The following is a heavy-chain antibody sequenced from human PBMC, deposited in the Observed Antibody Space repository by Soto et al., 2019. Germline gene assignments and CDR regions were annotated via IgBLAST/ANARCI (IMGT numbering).Heavy chain of an antibody. CDR1: GYTFTGYY. V-gene: IGHV1-69*13. Sequence: SGKVCFKASGYTFTGYYMHLVRQAPGQGLEWMGGIIPIFGTANYAQKFQGRVTITADESTSTAYMELSSLRSEDTAVYYCARVWGGYCSSTSCYYWFDPWGQGTMVTGSS. D-gene: IGHD2-2*01. J-gene: IGHJ5*02. CDR2: IIPIFGTA. CDR3: ARVWGGYCSSTSCYYWFDP.